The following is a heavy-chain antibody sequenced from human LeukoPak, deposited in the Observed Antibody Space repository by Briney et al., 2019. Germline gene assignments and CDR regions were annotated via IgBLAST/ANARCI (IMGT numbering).Heavy chain of an antibody. CDR2: IGIDSGNT. CDR3: ARDHNYAFDN. V-gene: IGHV3-48*04. Sequence: GGSLRLSGAASGFIFKDYSMNWVRKAPGKGLEWISYIGIDSGNTKYADSVKGRFTISGDNAKSSLYLQMNSLRVEDTAVYYCARDHNYAFDNWGQGTLVTVSS. D-gene: IGHD4-11*01. J-gene: IGHJ4*02. CDR1: GFIFKDYS.